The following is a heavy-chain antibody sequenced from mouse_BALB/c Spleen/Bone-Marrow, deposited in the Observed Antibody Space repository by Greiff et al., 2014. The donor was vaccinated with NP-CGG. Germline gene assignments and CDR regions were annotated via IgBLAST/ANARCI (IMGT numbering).Heavy chain of an antibody. D-gene: IGHD1-2*01. V-gene: IGHV5-6-5*01. J-gene: IGHJ4*01. CDR3: ARHYGYVDAMDY. Sequence: DVKLQESGGGLVKPGESLKFSCAASGITVSSYTMSWVRQTPEKRLGWVASITGGGTTYYPDSVKGRFTISRDNARNILYLQVSSLRSEDTAIYYCARHYGYVDAMDYWGQGTSVTVSS. CDR2: ITGGGTT. CDR1: GITVSSYT.